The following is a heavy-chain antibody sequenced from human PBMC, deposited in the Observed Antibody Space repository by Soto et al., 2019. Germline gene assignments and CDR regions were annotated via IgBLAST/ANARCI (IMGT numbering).Heavy chain of an antibody. V-gene: IGHV3-7*01. J-gene: IGHJ3*02. Sequence: GGSLRLSCAASGFTFSSYWMSWVRQAPGKGLEWVANIKQDGSEKYYVDSVKGRFTISRDNAKNSLYLQMNSLRAEDTAVYYCARDWEAFYGDYGLDSPTRNAFDIWGQGTMVTVSS. CDR3: ARDWEAFYGDYGLDSPTRNAFDI. CDR1: GFTFSSYW. CDR2: IKQDGSEK. D-gene: IGHD4-17*01.